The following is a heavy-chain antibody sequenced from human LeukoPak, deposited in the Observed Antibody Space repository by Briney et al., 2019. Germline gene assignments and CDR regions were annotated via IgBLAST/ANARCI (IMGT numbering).Heavy chain of an antibody. D-gene: IGHD6-13*01. Sequence: GESLKISCKGSGYSFTSYWIGWVRQMPGKGLEWMGIIYPGDSDTRYSPSFQGQVTISADRSISTAYLQWSSLKASDTAMYYCARQYSSSWYGSDYYYGMDVWGQGTTVTVSS. CDR3: ARQYSSSWYGSDYYYGMDV. CDR1: GYSFTSYW. J-gene: IGHJ6*02. V-gene: IGHV5-51*01. CDR2: IYPGDSDT.